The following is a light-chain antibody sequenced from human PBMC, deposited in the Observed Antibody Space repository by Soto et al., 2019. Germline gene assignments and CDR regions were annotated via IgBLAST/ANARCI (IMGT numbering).Light chain of an antibody. J-gene: IGLJ1*01. Sequence: QSVLTQPASVSGSPGQSITISCTGTSTDVGSHKLVSWYQQYPGNAPKLIIFEAYKRPSGVSNRFSGSKSGSTASLTISGLQAEDEADYYCCPNAVGSTYVFGTGTKVTVL. V-gene: IGLV2-23*01. CDR3: CPNAVGSTYV. CDR1: STDVGSHKL. CDR2: EAY.